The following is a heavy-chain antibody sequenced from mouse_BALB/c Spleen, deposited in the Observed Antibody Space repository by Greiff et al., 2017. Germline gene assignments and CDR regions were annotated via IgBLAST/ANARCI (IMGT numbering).Heavy chain of an antibody. CDR2: IDPANGNT. Sequence: EVQLQQSGAELVKPGASVKLSCTASGFNIKDTYMHWVKQRPEQGLEWIGRIDPANGNTKYDPKFQGKATITADTSSNTAYLQLSSLTSEDTAVYYCARGGGDGYLYYAMDYWGQGTSVTVSS. CDR3: ARGGGDGYLYYAMDY. D-gene: IGHD2-3*01. CDR1: GFNIKDTY. J-gene: IGHJ4*01. V-gene: IGHV14-3*02.